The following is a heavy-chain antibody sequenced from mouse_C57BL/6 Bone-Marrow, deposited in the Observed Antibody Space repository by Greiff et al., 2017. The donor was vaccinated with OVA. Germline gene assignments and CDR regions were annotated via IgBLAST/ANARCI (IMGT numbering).Heavy chain of an antibody. V-gene: IGHV5-17*01. J-gene: IGHJ2*01. D-gene: IGHD1-1*01. CDR3: ARITTVVEVDY. CDR2: ISSGSSTI. Sequence: EVQLMESGGGLVKPGGSLKLSCAASGFTFSDYGMHWVRQAPEQGLEWVAYISSGSSTIYYADTVKGRFTISRDNAKNTLFLQMTSLRSEDTAMYYCARITTVVEVDYWSQGTTLTVSS. CDR1: GFTFSDYG.